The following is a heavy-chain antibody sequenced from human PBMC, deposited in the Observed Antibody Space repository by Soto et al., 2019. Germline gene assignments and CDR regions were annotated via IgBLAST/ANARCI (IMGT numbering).Heavy chain of an antibody. V-gene: IGHV4-30-4*01. D-gene: IGHD3-10*01. CDR1: GCSMRSGDYY. J-gene: IGHJ6*02. CDR3: ARGLNDYGSGSYYYYYGLDV. Sequence: PSESLSLTCPVSGCSMRSGDYYWSWIRQPPGKGLEWIGYIFYNGTTYHNPSLKSRVTISIDTSKNQFSLKLSSVTAADAAVYYCARGLNDYGSGSYYYYYGLDVWGQGSTVTVYS. CDR2: IFYNGTT.